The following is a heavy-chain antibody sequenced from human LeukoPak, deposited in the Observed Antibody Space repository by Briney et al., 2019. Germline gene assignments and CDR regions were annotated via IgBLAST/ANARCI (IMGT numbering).Heavy chain of an antibody. V-gene: IGHV3-74*01. J-gene: IGHJ4*02. Sequence: GGSLRLSCAASGFTFSRYWMHWVRQAPGTGLVWVSRIHNDGSSTSYADSVKGRFTISRDNAKNTVYLQMNSLRTEDTAVYYCARGMYYDILTGPLGFDYWGQGTLVTVSS. CDR1: GFTFSRYW. D-gene: IGHD3-9*01. CDR3: ARGMYYDILTGPLGFDY. CDR2: IHNDGSST.